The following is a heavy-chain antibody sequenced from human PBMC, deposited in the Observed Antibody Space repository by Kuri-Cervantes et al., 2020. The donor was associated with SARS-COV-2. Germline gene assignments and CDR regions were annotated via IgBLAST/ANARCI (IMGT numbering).Heavy chain of an antibody. CDR2: IKQDGSEK. CDR3: AKATNNYCSSTSCYQGGYFDL. J-gene: IGHJ2*01. V-gene: IGHV3-7*01. D-gene: IGHD2-2*01. CDR1: GFTFSSYW. Sequence: LSLTCAASGFTFSSYWMSWVRQAPGKGLEWVANIKQDGSEKYYVDSVKGRFTISRDNSKNTLYLQMNSLRAEDTAVYYCAKATNNYCSSTSCYQGGYFDLWGRGTLVTVSS.